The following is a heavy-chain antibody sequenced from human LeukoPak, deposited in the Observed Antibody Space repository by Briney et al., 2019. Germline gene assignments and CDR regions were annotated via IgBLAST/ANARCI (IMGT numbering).Heavy chain of an antibody. Sequence: PGGSLRLSCAASGFTVSSNYMSWVRQAPGKGLEWVSVIYSGGSTYYADSVKGRFTISRDNSKNTLYLQMNSLRAEDTAVYYCARDPPFCGGDCYSDYWGQGTLVTVSS. J-gene: IGHJ4*02. V-gene: IGHV3-66*01. CDR2: IYSGGST. CDR3: ARDPPFCGGDCYSDY. CDR1: GFTVSSNY. D-gene: IGHD2-21*02.